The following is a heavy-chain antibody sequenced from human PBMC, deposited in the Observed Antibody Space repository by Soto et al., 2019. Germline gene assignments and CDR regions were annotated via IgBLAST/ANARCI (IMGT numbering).Heavy chain of an antibody. D-gene: IGHD6-6*01. Sequence: QVQLVQSGAEVKKPGSSVKVSCKASGGTFSSYAISWVRQAPGQGLEWMGGIIPIFGTANYAQKFQGRVTIPGGEPRGPAYRGLSSRGSGDTAVYYWAGRFGYGSSSRGGGYFDYWGQGTLVTVSS. CDR2: IIPIFGTA. J-gene: IGHJ4*02. CDR1: GGTFSSYA. V-gene: IGHV1-69*01. CDR3: AGRFGYGSSSRGGGYFDY.